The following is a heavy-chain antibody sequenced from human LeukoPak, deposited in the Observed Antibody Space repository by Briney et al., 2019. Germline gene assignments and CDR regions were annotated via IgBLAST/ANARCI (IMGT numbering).Heavy chain of an antibody. CDR3: ARLPIVVVPSTSFDI. CDR2: INYSGTT. J-gene: IGHJ3*02. Sequence: SETLSLTCTVSGGSISSGGYYWSWIRQPPGKGLEWIGSINYSGTTYYNPSLKSRVTVSVDTSKNHFSLKLSSVTAADTAVYYCARLPIVVVPSTSFDIWGQGTMVTVSS. D-gene: IGHD2-2*01. CDR1: GGSISSGGYY. V-gene: IGHV4-39*02.